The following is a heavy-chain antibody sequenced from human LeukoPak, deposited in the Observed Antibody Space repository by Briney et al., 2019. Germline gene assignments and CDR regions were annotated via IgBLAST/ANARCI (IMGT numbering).Heavy chain of an antibody. D-gene: IGHD2-15*01. V-gene: IGHV1-69*05. J-gene: IGHJ4*02. CDR1: GGTFSSYA. Sequence: SVKVSCKASGGTFSSYAISWVRQAPGQGLEWMGGIIPIFGTANYAQKFQGRVTMTRDTSISTAYMELSRLRSDDTAVYYCAGGYCSGGSCYYFDYWGQGTLVTVSS. CDR2: IIPIFGTA. CDR3: AGGYCSGGSCYYFDY.